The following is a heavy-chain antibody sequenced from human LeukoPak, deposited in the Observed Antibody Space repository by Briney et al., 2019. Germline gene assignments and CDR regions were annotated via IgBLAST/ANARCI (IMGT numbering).Heavy chain of an antibody. V-gene: IGHV3-23*01. CDR3: AKDFGNCINGVCYGTPFDY. J-gene: IGHJ4*02. CDR1: GFTFSNYA. CDR2: ISGSGDST. D-gene: IGHD2-8*01. Sequence: GGSLRLSCSASGFTFSNYAMRWVRQGPGMGLEGVSGISGSGDSTYYAVSVKGRITIARVNSKNTLYLQMNSLSAEDTAVYYCAKDFGNCINGVCYGTPFDYWGQGTLVTVSS.